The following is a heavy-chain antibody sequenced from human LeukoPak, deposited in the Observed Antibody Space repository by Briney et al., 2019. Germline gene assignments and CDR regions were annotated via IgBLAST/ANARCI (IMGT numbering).Heavy chain of an antibody. V-gene: IGHV3-21*01. CDR3: ARGCSSIGRSTRHLDY. D-gene: IGHD2-2*02. J-gene: IGHJ4*02. CDR2: ISGRSDYT. Sequence: GGSLRLSCAASGFTFSTDSMSWVRQPPGKGLEWVSIISGRSDYTFYADSVKGRFTISRDNAENSLFLQMNSLRVEDTAVYYCARGCSSIGRSTRHLDYWGQGILVTVSS. CDR1: GFTFSTDS.